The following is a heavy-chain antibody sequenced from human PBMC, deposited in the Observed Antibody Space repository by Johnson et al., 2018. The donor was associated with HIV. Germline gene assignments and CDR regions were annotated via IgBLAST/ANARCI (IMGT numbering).Heavy chain of an antibody. CDR2: ISYDGSNK. Sequence: QVQLVESGGGVVQPGRSLRLSCAASGFTFSSYAMHWVRQAPGTGLEWVAVISYDGSNKYYADSVKVRFTISRDNAKNSLYLQMNSLRAEDTAVYYCARDSWGIAARPEVWRSFDIWGQGTMVTVSS. D-gene: IGHD6-6*01. CDR3: ARDSWGIAARPEVWRSFDI. CDR1: GFTFSSYA. V-gene: IGHV3-30*04. J-gene: IGHJ3*02.